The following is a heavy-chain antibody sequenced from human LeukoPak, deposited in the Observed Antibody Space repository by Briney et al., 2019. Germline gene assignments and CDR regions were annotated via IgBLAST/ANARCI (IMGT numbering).Heavy chain of an antibody. D-gene: IGHD2-15*01. CDR3: ARGSGGGLYYYYYMDV. J-gene: IGHJ6*03. Sequence: ASVKVSCKASGYTFTSYDINWVRQATGQGLEWMGWMNPNSSNTGHAQKFQCRVTMPRNTSISTAYMELSSLRSEDTAVYYCARGSGGGLYYYYYMDVWGRGTTVTVSS. V-gene: IGHV1-8*01. CDR1: GYTFTSYD. CDR2: MNPNSSNT.